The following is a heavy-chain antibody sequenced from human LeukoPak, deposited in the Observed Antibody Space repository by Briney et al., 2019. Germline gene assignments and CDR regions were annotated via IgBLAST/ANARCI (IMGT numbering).Heavy chain of an antibody. CDR3: ARPVRHGDYSWADY. D-gene: IGHD4-17*01. V-gene: IGHV5-51*01. CDR2: IFPSDSDT. J-gene: IGHJ4*02. Sequence: GESLKISCKTAGYSFNSYWSGWVRQMPGKGLEGMGIIFPSDSDTRYSPSFQGQVTISADRSITTAYLQWSSLRASVTAMYYCARPVRHGDYSWADYWGQGTLVTVSS. CDR1: GYSFNSYW.